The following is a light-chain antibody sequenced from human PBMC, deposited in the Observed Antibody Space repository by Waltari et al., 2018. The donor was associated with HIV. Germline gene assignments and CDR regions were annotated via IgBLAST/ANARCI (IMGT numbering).Light chain of an antibody. J-gene: IGKJ2*02. CDR2: DTS. V-gene: IGKV3-20*01. Sequence: EVELTQSPGTLSLSPGEIANVSGRATQSVSPRYFAWYQQKPGAAPRLLFYDTSNRATGIPDRFSASGSGTDFTLTISGLEPEDFAVYYCQRYGSSPWTFGRGTKLEIK. CDR3: QRYGSSPWT. CDR1: QSVSPRY.